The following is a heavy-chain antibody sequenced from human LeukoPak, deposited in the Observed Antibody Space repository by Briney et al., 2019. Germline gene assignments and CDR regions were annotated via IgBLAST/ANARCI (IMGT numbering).Heavy chain of an antibody. J-gene: IGHJ4*02. CDR2: INPNSGGT. CDR1: GYTFTGYY. Sequence: ASVKVSCKASGYTFTGYYMHWVRQAPGQGLEWMGRINPNSGGTNYAQKFQGRVTMTRDTSISTAYMELSSLRSDDTAVYYCARTYGGYVRMRLDYWGQGTLVTVSS. CDR3: ARTYGGYVRMRLDY. V-gene: IGHV1-2*06. D-gene: IGHD4-17*01.